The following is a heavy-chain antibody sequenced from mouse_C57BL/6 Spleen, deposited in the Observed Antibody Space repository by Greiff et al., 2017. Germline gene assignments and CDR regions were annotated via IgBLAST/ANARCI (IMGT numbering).Heavy chain of an antibody. D-gene: IGHD1-1*01. CDR3: ARSEYGSKRYYYAMDY. V-gene: IGHV1-72*01. J-gene: IGHJ4*01. CDR2: IDPNSGGT. Sequence: QVQLQQPGAELVKPGASVKLSCKASGYTFTSYWMHWVKQRPGRGLEWIGRIDPNSGGTNYNEKFKSKATLTVDKPSRTAYMQLSSLTSEDSAVYYCARSEYGSKRYYYAMDYWGQGTSVTVSS. CDR1: GYTFTSYW.